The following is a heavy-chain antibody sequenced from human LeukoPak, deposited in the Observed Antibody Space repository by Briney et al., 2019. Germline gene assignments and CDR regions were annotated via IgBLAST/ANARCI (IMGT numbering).Heavy chain of an antibody. V-gene: IGHV3-30*02. J-gene: IGHJ4*02. CDR1: GSTFSSYG. Sequence: PGGSLRLSCAASGSTFSSYGMHWVRQAPGKGLEWVAFIRYDGSNKYYADSVKGRFTISRDNSKNTLYLQMNSLRAEDTAVYYCAKYAPVTMIVSFGWGQGTLVTVSS. D-gene: IGHD3-22*01. CDR3: AKYAPVTMIVSFG. CDR2: IRYDGSNK.